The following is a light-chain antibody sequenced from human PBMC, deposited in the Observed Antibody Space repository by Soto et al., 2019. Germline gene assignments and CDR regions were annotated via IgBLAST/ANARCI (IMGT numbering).Light chain of an antibody. Sequence: QSALTQPASVSGSPGQSITISCTGTSSDVGGYNYVSWYQQHPGKAPKLMIYDVSNRPSGASNRFSGSKSGNTASLTISGLQAEDEADYYCSSYTSSSRNVFGTGTKVTVL. CDR2: DVS. CDR3: SSYTSSSRNV. J-gene: IGLJ1*01. V-gene: IGLV2-14*01. CDR1: SSDVGGYNY.